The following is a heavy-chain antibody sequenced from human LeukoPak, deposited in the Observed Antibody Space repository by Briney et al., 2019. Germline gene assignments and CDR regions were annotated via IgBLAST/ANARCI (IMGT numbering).Heavy chain of an antibody. J-gene: IGHJ4*02. D-gene: IGHD2-21*01. CDR2: IRPNGDRT. CDR3: ARAYDKAYDY. V-gene: IGHV3-23*01. Sequence: PGGSLRLSCAASGITFSDYYMSWIRQAPGKGLEWVSSIRPNGDRTFYADFVKGRFTISRDNSKNTVSLHMNSLRAEDSAIYRCARAYDKAYDYWGQGTLVTVSS. CDR1: GITFSDYY.